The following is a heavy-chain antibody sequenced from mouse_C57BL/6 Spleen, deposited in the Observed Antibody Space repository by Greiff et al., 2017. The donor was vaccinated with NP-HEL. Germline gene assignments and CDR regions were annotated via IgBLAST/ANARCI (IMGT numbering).Heavy chain of an antibody. V-gene: IGHV14-4*01. CDR2: IDPENGDT. D-gene: IGHD3-1*01. CDR1: GFNIKDDY. Sequence: VQLQQSGAELVRPGASVKLSCTASGFNIKDDYMHWVKQRPEQGLEWIGWIDPENGDTEYASKFQGKATITADTSSNTAYLQLSSLTSEDTAVYYCTTPFGGSWGQGTLVTVSA. J-gene: IGHJ3*01. CDR3: TTPFGGS.